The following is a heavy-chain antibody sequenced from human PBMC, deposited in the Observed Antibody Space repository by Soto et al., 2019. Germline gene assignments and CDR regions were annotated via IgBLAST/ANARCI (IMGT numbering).Heavy chain of an antibody. CDR1: GGSISSGGYS. J-gene: IGHJ6*02. Sequence: SETLSLTCAVSGGSISSGGYSWSWIRQPPGKSLEWIGYIYHSGSTYYNPSLKSRVTISVDRSKNQFSLKLSSVTAADTAVYYCARVSGSYYYGMDVWGQGTTVTVSS. CDR2: IYHSGST. CDR3: ARVSGSYYYGMDV. V-gene: IGHV4-30-2*01. D-gene: IGHD1-26*01.